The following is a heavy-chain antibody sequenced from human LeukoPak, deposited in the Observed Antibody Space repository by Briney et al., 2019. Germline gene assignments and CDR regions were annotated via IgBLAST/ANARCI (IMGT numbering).Heavy chain of an antibody. CDR3: ARVYYSNSYDYWYFDF. J-gene: IGHJ2*01. Sequence: SETLSITCTVSGGSISSYYWSWIRQPPGKGLEWIGSIYYSGSTNYNPSLKSRVTISVDTSKNQFSLKLSTVTAADTAVYYCARVYYSNSYDYWYFDFWGRGTLVTVSS. V-gene: IGHV4-59*01. CDR1: GGSISSYY. CDR2: IYYSGST. D-gene: IGHD6-13*01.